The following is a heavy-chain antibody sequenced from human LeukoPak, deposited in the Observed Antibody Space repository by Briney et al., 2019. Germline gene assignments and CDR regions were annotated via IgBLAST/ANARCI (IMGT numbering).Heavy chain of an antibody. CDR2: IIPLSGTA. D-gene: IGHD2-8*02. CDR1: GGNLNNFA. V-gene: IGHV1-69*06. J-gene: IGHJ3*02. Sequence: SVKVSCKASGGNLNNFAVTWVRQAPGQGLVWVGRIIPLSGTANFAQEFQGRVSITADKSTSTAYMELRSLRSEDTAVYYCARDSGHAVLVPRGFDIWGQGTMVTVSS. CDR3: ARDSGHAVLVPRGFDI.